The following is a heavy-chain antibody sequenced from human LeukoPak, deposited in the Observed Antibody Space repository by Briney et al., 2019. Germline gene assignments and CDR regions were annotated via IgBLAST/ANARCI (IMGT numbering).Heavy chain of an antibody. CDR3: AREDYGGTLDY. D-gene: IGHD4-23*01. CDR2: IYHSGST. CDR1: GGSFSGYS. V-gene: IGHV4-30-2*01. Sequence: SETLSLTCAVYGGSFSGYSWSWIRQPPGKGLEWIGYIYHSGSTYYNPSLKSRVTISVDRSKNQFSLKLSSVTAADTAVYYCAREDYGGTLDYWGQGTLVTVSS. J-gene: IGHJ4*02.